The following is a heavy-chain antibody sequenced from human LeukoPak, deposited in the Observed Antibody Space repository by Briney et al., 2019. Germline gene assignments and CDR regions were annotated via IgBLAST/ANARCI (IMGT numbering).Heavy chain of an antibody. D-gene: IGHD6-13*01. Sequence: GRSLRLSCAASGFTFSSYGMHWVRQAPGKGLEWVAVISYDGSNKYYADSVKGRFTISRDNSKNTLYLQMNSLRAEDTAVYYCARDLGYSSSWIDYWGQGTLVPVSS. J-gene: IGHJ4*02. CDR2: ISYDGSNK. V-gene: IGHV3-30*03. CDR3: ARDLGYSSSWIDY. CDR1: GFTFSSYG.